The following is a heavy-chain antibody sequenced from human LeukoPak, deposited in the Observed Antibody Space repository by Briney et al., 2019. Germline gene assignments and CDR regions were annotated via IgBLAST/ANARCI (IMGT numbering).Heavy chain of an antibody. V-gene: IGHV3-23*01. J-gene: IGHJ4*02. Sequence: GGSLRLSCAASGFIFSSYGMSWVRLAPGKGLEWVSIISDSGDTTFYADFLKGRFTVSRDNSKNTLYLQMNSLTADDTAVYYCAKAGDSAYYHDKSGYYYWGQGTLVTVSS. D-gene: IGHD3-22*01. CDR2: ISDSGDTT. CDR3: AKAGDSAYYHDKSGYYY. CDR1: GFIFSSYG.